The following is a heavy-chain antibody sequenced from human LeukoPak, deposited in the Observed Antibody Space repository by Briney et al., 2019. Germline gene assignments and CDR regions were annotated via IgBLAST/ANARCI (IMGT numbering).Heavy chain of an antibody. D-gene: IGHD3-22*01. J-gene: IGHJ4*02. CDR1: GGTFSSYA. CDR3: VRVGAYYYDSSGYGHFDY. CDR2: IIPIFGTA. V-gene: IGHV1-69*13. Sequence: SVKVSCKASGGTFSSYAISWVRQAPGQGLEWMGGIIPIFGTANYAQKFQGRVTITADESTSTAYMELSSLRSEDTAVYYCVRVGAYYYDSSGYGHFDYWGQGTLVTVSS.